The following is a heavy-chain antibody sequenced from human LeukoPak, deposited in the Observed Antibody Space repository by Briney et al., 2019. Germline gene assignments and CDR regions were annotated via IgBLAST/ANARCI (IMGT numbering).Heavy chain of an antibody. Sequence: GGSLRLPCAASGFAFSRYWMSWVRQAPGKGLEWVANIKQDGSEKYYVDSVKGRFTISRDNAKNSLYLQMNSLRVEDTAVYYCAREAGTGDYWGQGTLVTVSS. V-gene: IGHV3-7*01. CDR1: GFAFSRYW. CDR3: AREAGTGDY. J-gene: IGHJ4*02. D-gene: IGHD1-14*01. CDR2: IKQDGSEK.